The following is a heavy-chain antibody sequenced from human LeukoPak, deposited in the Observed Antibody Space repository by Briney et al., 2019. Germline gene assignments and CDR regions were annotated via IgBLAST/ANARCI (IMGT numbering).Heavy chain of an antibody. J-gene: IGHJ4*02. Sequence: GRSLRLSCAASGFTFSSYAMHWVRQAPGKGLEWVAVISYDGSNKYYADSVKGRFTISRDNSKNTLYLQMNSLRAEDTAVYYCARDHSYCGGDCSSEYYFDYWGQGTLVTVSS. CDR3: ARDHSYCGGDCSSEYYFDY. D-gene: IGHD2-21*02. CDR1: GFTFSSYA. CDR2: ISYDGSNK. V-gene: IGHV3-30-3*01.